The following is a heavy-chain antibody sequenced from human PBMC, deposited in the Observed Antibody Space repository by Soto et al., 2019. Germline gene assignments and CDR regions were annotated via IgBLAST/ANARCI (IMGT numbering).Heavy chain of an antibody. CDR1: GYTFTNDD. Sequence: QVQLVQSGAEVKKPGASVKVSCKTSGYTFTNDDINWVRQAAGQGLEWIGWMSPNSGNTGYAQKFQGRVTLTRDTSISTAYMELSSLRSEDTAVYSCARGMSDGFGEVSWGQGTLVTVSS. CDR3: ARGMSDGFGEVS. J-gene: IGHJ5*02. D-gene: IGHD3-10*01. V-gene: IGHV1-8*02. CDR2: MSPNSGNT.